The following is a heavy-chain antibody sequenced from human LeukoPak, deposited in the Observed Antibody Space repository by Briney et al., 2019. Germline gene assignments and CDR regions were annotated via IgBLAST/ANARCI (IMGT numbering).Heavy chain of an antibody. V-gene: IGHV1-18*04. CDR2: ISACNGNT. D-gene: IGHD2-2*02. Sequence: GASVKVSCKASGYTFTSYGISWVRQAPGQGLEWMGWISACNGNTNYAQKLQGRVTMTTDTSTSTAYMELRSLRSDDTAVYYCARDHCSSTSCYSDYWGQGTLVTVSS. CDR1: GYTFTSYG. CDR3: ARDHCSSTSCYSDY. J-gene: IGHJ4*02.